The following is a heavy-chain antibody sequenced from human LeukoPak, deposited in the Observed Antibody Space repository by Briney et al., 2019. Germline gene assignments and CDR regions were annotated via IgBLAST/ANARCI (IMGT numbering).Heavy chain of an antibody. D-gene: IGHD4-17*01. CDR3: ARGQGDYDNWFDP. Sequence: SETLSLTCTVSGGSISSYYWSWIRQPPGKGLEWIGEINHSGSTNYNPSLKSRVTISVDTSKNQFSLKLSSVTAADTAVYYCARGQGDYDNWFDPWGQGTLVTVSS. CDR2: INHSGST. V-gene: IGHV4-34*01. CDR1: GGSISSYY. J-gene: IGHJ5*02.